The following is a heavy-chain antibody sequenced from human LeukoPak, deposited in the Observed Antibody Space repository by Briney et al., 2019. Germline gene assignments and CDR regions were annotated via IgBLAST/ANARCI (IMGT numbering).Heavy chain of an antibody. CDR1: GFTFSSYA. Sequence: PGGSLRLSCAASGFTFSSYAMHWVRQAPGKGLEWVAVISYDGSNKYYADSVKGRFTISRDNSKNTLYLQMNSLRAEDTAVYYCARSASRGSYYLDYWGQGTLVTVSS. V-gene: IGHV3-30-3*01. CDR3: ARSASRGSYYLDY. D-gene: IGHD1-26*01. CDR2: ISYDGSNK. J-gene: IGHJ4*02.